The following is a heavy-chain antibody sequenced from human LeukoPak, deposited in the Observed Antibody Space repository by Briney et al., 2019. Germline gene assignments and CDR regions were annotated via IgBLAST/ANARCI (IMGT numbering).Heavy chain of an antibody. D-gene: IGHD3-10*01. CDR2: IYYSGST. V-gene: IGHV4-59*01. J-gene: IGHJ6*02. CDR3: ASGPYGSGSFPYSYYGMDV. Sequence: SETLSLTCTVSGGSISSYYWSWIRQPPGKGLEWIGYIYYSGSTNYNPSLKSRVTISVDTSKNQFSLKLSSVTAADTAVYYCASGPYGSGSFPYSYYGMDVWGQGTTVTVSS. CDR1: GGSISSYY.